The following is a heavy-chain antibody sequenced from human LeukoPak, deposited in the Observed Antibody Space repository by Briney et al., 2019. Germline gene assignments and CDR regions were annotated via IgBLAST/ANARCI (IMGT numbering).Heavy chain of an antibody. J-gene: IGHJ4*02. D-gene: IGHD6-13*01. CDR2: IYNIGST. CDR1: GGSISRYY. Sequence: PSETLPLTCTVSGGSISRYYWSWIRQPPGKGLEWIGYIYNIGSTNYNPSLKSRVTISVDTSKNQISLKVSSVTAADTAVYYCARDRAAGIFDYWGQGTLVTVSS. CDR3: ARDRAAGIFDY. V-gene: IGHV4-59*01.